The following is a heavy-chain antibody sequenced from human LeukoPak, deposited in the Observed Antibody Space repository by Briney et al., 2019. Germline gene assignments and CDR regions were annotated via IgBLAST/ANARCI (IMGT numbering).Heavy chain of an antibody. CDR2: INQRGREK. CDR3: ARLVVPPGNRGWYYEH. D-gene: IGHD2-2*01. Sequence: GGSLRLSSAASGFIFSNYWMAWVRQGPGEGPEWVANINQRGREKYYVESARGRFTISRDNTKNSLDLQMNRLRVEDTAIYYCARLVVPPGNRGWYYEHWGQGTLVTVSS. J-gene: IGHJ4*02. CDR1: GFIFSNYW. V-gene: IGHV3-7*03.